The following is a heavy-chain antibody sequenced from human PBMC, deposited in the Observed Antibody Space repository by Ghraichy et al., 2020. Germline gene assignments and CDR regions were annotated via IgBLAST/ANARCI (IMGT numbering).Heavy chain of an antibody. V-gene: IGHV4-59*01. J-gene: IGHJ3*01. Sequence: SETLSLTCTVSGDSISSYYWSWIRQPPGKGLEWIGYIYYSGSTNYNPSLKSRVTISVDTSKNQFSLKLSSVTAADTAVYYCASMDIVVVPTAKWAFDLWGQGTMVTVSS. CDR3: ASMDIVVVPTAKWAFDL. D-gene: IGHD2-2*03. CDR2: IYYSGST. CDR1: GDSISSYY.